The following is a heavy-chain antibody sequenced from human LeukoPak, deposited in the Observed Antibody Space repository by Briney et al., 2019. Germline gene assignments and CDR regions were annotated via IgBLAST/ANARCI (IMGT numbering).Heavy chain of an antibody. V-gene: IGHV3-7*01. J-gene: IGHJ4*02. CDR1: GFTFSRFQ. CDR2: INQDGSEI. D-gene: IGHD7-27*01. Sequence: GGSLRLSCAASGFTFSRFQMSWVRQPPGKGLEWVANINQDGSEIYYVDSVKGRFTVSTDNAKNSLYLQMTSLRAEDTAVYYCASSWGPAIDFWGQGTLVTVSS. CDR3: ASSWGPAIDF.